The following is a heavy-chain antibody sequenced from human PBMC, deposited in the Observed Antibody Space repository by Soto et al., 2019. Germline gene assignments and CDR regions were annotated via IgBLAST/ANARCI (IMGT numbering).Heavy chain of an antibody. CDR2: ISGSGDNT. D-gene: IGHD2-21*01. Sequence: EVQLLESGGGLVQPGGSLRLSCAASVFTFSTFAMTWVRQAPGKGLEWVSAISGSGDNTYYADSVKGRFTMSRDNSKSTLYLQMNSLRGDDTAVYHCAKGRGVLFYFDQWGQGTLVTVSS. V-gene: IGHV3-23*01. CDR3: AKGRGVLFYFDQ. CDR1: VFTFSTFA. J-gene: IGHJ4*02.